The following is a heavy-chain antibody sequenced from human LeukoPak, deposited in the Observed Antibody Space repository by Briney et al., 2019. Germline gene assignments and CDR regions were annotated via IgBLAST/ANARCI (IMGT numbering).Heavy chain of an antibody. Sequence: GGSLRLSCAASGFTFSSYWMSWVRQAPGKGLEWVANIKQDGSEKYYVDSVKGRFTISRDNAKNSLYLQMNSLRAEDTAVYYCARDRYSSSWDDAFDIWGQGTMVTVSS. J-gene: IGHJ3*02. CDR3: ARDRYSSSWDDAFDI. CDR2: IKQDGSEK. V-gene: IGHV3-7*01. CDR1: GFTFSSYW. D-gene: IGHD6-13*01.